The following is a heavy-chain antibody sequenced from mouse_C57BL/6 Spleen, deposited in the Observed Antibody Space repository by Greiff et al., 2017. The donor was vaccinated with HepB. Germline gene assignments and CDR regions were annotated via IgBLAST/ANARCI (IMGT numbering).Heavy chain of an antibody. V-gene: IGHV1-15*01. Sequence: VQLQQSGAELVRPGASVTMSCKASGYTFTDYEMHWVKQTPVHGLEWIGAIDPETGGTAYNQKFKGKAILTADKSSSTAYMELRSLTSEDSAVYYCTRYFDVWGTGTTVTVSS. J-gene: IGHJ1*03. CDR1: GYTFTDYE. CDR2: IDPETGGT. CDR3: TRYFDV.